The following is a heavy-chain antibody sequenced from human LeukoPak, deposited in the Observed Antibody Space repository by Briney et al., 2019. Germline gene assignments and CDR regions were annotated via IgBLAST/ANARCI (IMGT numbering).Heavy chain of an antibody. CDR2: INHSGST. V-gene: IGHV4-34*01. J-gene: IGHJ6*03. CDR1: GGSFSGYY. CDR3: ARFIENYYYMDV. D-gene: IGHD1-26*01. Sequence: SETLSLTCAVYGGSFSGYYWSWIRQPPGKGLEWIGEINHSGSTNYNPSLKSRVTISVDTSKNQFSLKLSSVTAADTAVYYCARFIENYYYMDVWGKGTTVTISS.